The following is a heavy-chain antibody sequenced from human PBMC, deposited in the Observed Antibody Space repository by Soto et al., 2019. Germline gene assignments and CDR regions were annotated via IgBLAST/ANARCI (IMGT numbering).Heavy chain of an antibody. Sequence: GSLRLSCAASGFTFSSYGMHWVRQAPGKGLEWVAVISYDGSNKYYADSVKGRFTISRDNSKNTLYLQMNSLRAEDTAAYYCAKEGYYYYGMDVWGQGTTVTVSS. CDR1: GFTFSSYG. J-gene: IGHJ6*02. CDR2: ISYDGSNK. CDR3: AKEGYYYYGMDV. V-gene: IGHV3-30*18.